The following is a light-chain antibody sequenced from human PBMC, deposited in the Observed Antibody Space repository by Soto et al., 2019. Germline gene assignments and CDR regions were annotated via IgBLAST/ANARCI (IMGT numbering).Light chain of an antibody. V-gene: IGLV1-40*01. Sequence: QPVLTQPPSVSGALGQRVTISCTGSSSNIGTGYDVHWYQQLPGTAPKLLIYGNTNRPSGVPDRFSGSKSGTSASLAITGLQAEDEADYYCQCWDSSLSGVVFGGGTKLTVL. J-gene: IGLJ3*02. CDR2: GNT. CDR1: SSNIGTGYD. CDR3: QCWDSSLSGVV.